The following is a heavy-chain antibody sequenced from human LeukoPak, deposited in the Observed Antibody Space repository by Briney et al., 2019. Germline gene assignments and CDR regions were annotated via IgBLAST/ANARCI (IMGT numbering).Heavy chain of an antibody. V-gene: IGHV3-23*01. CDR2: MSGGGGGT. CDR1: GFTFSDYA. J-gene: IGHJ4*02. Sequence: PGGSLRLSCVASGFTFSDYAMTWVRQAPGKGLEWVSGMSGGGGGTDYADSVEGRFTISRDNSKNTLYLQMNSLRGEDTAVYYYAKGTSNWGLYYFDYWGQGTLVTVSS. D-gene: IGHD7-27*01. CDR3: AKGTSNWGLYYFDY.